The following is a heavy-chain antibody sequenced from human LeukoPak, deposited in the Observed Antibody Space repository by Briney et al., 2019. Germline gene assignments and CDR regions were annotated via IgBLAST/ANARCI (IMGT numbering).Heavy chain of an antibody. V-gene: IGHV4-59*12. CDR2: IYYSGST. CDR1: GGSISSYY. Sequence: SETLSLTCTVSGGSISSYYWSWIRQPPGKGLEWIGYIYYSGSTNYNPSLKSRVTISVDTSKNQFSLKLSSVTAADTAVYYCARDYASGDLYYWGQGTLVTVSS. D-gene: IGHD3-10*01. J-gene: IGHJ4*02. CDR3: ARDYASGDLYY.